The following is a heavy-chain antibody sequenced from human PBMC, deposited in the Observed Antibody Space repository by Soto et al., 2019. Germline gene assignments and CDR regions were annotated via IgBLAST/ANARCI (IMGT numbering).Heavy chain of an antibody. CDR1: GFRFSDYY. Sequence: PGGSLRLSCAASGFRFSDYYMSWIRQAPGKGLEWVSYMISSDSTIYYADSVKGRFTISRDNAKNSLYLQMNSLRDEDTAVYYFARDRLAAAGIELISFDYWGQGTLVTVSS. V-gene: IGHV3-11*04. J-gene: IGHJ4*02. D-gene: IGHD6-13*01. CDR3: ARDRLAAAGIELISFDY. CDR2: MISSDSTI.